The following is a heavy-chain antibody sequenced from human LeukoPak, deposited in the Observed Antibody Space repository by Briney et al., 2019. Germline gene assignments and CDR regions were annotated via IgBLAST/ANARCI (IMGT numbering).Heavy chain of an antibody. D-gene: IGHD3-22*01. V-gene: IGHV3-21*01. J-gene: IGHJ4*02. CDR2: ISSSSYI. CDR3: ARDHSYYYDSSGYYYFGY. Sequence: PGGSLTLSCAASGFTFSSYSMNWVRQAPGKGLEWVSSISSSSYIYYADSVKGRFTISRDNVKNSLYLQMNSLRAEDTAVYYCARDHSYYYDSSGYYYFGYWGQGTLVTVSS. CDR1: GFTFSSYS.